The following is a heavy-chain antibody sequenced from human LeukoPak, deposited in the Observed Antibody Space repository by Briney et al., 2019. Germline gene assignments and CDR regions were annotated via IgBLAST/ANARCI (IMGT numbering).Heavy chain of an antibody. D-gene: IGHD3-3*01. J-gene: IGHJ4*02. CDR3: ARYYAGDYYFDY. CDR2: ISAYNGNT. Sequence: ASVTVSCKASGYTFTSYGISWVRQAPGQGLEWMGWISAYNGNTNYAQKLQGRVTMTTDTSTSTAYMELRSLRSDDTAVYYCARYYAGDYYFDYWGQGTLVTVSS. CDR1: GYTFTSYG. V-gene: IGHV1-18*01.